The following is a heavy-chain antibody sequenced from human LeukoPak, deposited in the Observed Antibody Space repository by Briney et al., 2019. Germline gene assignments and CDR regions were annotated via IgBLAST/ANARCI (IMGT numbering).Heavy chain of an antibody. CDR1: GYTFTSYY. CDR2: NNPSGGST. Sequence: ASVTVSCKASGYTFTSYYMHWVRQAPGQGLEWMGINNPSGGSTTYAQKFQGRVTVTRDTSTSTVHMELSGLRSEDTAVYYCARDQEGFDYWGQGTLVTVSS. J-gene: IGHJ4*02. CDR3: ARDQEGFDY. V-gene: IGHV1-46*01.